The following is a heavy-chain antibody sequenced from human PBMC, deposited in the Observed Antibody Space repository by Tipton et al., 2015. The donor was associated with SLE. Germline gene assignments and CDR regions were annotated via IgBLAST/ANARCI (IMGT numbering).Heavy chain of an antibody. J-gene: IGHJ4*02. CDR3: ARGLRYCNGGICYSAFDY. CDR1: GFGFDDYA. V-gene: IGHV3-74*01. Sequence: SLRLSCVASGFGFDDYAMHWVRQAPGKGLVWVSRIFSDGTSTNYADSVKGRFTISRDNAKNTLYLQMNSLRAEDTAVYYCARGLRYCNGGICYSAFDYWGQGTLVTVSS. CDR2: IFSDGTST. D-gene: IGHD2-15*01.